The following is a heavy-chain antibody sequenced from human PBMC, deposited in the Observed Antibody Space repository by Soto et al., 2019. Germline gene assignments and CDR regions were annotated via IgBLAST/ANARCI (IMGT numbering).Heavy chain of an antibody. Sequence: ASVKVSCKASGYTFTSYDISWVRQATGQGREWMGWMNPNNGNTDYAPKFQGRVTMTMNTSIGTAYMELSSLRSEDTAVYYCARSPRNYYALGSYSYFRHWGQGXLVTVSS. D-gene: IGHD3-10*01. V-gene: IGHV1-8*01. J-gene: IGHJ1*01. CDR3: ARSPRNYYALGSYSYFRH. CDR1: GYTFTSYD. CDR2: MNPNNGNT.